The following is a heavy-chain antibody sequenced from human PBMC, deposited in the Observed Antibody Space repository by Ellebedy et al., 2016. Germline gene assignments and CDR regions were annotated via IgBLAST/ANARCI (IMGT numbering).Heavy chain of an antibody. CDR1: GYGFTTYW. V-gene: IGHV5-51*01. CDR2: IYPGDSDT. D-gene: IGHD3-22*01. CDR3: ARPPYYYDSSGYPDAFDI. J-gene: IGHJ3*02. Sequence: GESLKISCKASGYGFTTYWIGWVRQMPGKGLEWMGIIYPGDSDTRYSPSFQGQVTISADKSISTAYLQWSSLKASDTAMYYCARPPYYYDSSGYPDAFDIWGQGTMVTVSS.